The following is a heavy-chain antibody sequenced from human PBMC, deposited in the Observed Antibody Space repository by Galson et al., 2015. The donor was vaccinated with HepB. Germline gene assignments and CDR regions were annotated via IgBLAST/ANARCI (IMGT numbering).Heavy chain of an antibody. Sequence: SLRLSCAASGFTFSSYAMSWVRQPPGKGLEWVSTIGGSGGSTYYADSVKGRFTISRDNSKDTLYLQMNSLRAEDTAVYYCAEIWRYYYGGSGYGYFQHWGQGTLVTVSS. V-gene: IGHV3-23*01. CDR1: GFTFSSYA. CDR2: IGGSGGST. CDR3: AEIWRYYYGGSGYGYFQH. D-gene: IGHD3-22*01. J-gene: IGHJ1*01.